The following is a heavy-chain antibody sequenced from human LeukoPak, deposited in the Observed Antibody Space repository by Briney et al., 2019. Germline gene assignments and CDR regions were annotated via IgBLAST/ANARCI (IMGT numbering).Heavy chain of an antibody. Sequence: ASVKVSCKASGYTFTSYGISWVRQAPGQGLEWMGWISAYNGNTNYAQKLQGRVTMTTDTSTSTAYTELRSLRSDDTAVYYCARGPCSSTSCHVSYYYYMDVWGKGTTVTVSS. CDR3: ARGPCSSTSCHVSYYYYMDV. V-gene: IGHV1-18*01. CDR1: GYTFTSYG. CDR2: ISAYNGNT. D-gene: IGHD2-2*01. J-gene: IGHJ6*03.